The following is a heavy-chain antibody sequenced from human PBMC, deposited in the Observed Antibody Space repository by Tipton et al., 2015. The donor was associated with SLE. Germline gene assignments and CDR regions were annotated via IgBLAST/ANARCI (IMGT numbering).Heavy chain of an antibody. Sequence: TLSLTCTVSGGSISSSSYYWGWIRQPPGKGLEWIGSFYYSGSTYYNPSLKSRVTISVDTSKNQFSLKLTSVTAADTAVYYCARGPPGDYYDSRGVFDYWGQGTLVTVSS. J-gene: IGHJ4*02. V-gene: IGHV4-39*01. CDR1: GGSISSSSYY. D-gene: IGHD3-22*01. CDR2: FYYSGST. CDR3: ARGPPGDYYDSRGVFDY.